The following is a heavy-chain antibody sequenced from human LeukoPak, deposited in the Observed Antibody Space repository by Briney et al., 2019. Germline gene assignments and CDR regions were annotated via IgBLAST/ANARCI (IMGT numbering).Heavy chain of an antibody. CDR1: GFTFSSYA. V-gene: IGHV3-23*01. CDR2: ISGSGGST. Sequence: GGSLRLSCAASGFTFSSYAMSWVRQAPGKGLEWVSAISGSGGSTYYADSVKGRFTISRDNSKNTLYLQMNSLRAEDTAVYYCAKSRDDYDSSGPIDYWGQGTLVTVSS. D-gene: IGHD3-22*01. J-gene: IGHJ4*02. CDR3: AKSRDDYDSSGPIDY.